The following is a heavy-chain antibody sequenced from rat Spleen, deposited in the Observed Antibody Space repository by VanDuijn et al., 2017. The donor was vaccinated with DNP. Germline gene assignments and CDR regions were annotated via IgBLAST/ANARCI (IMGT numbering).Heavy chain of an antibody. CDR3: TRGPNYGGDSDYFDY. CDR1: GFTFSNYY. V-gene: IGHV4-2*01. CDR2: INGDSSTI. D-gene: IGHD1-11*01. J-gene: IGHJ2*01. Sequence: EVKLVESGGGLVQPGRSLKLSCAASGFTFSNYYMAWVRQAPGKGLEWIGEINGDSSTITYTHSLRDKFTISRDNVQNTLYLQTSTLGSEDTAIYFCTRGPNYGGDSDYFDYWGQGVMVTVSS.